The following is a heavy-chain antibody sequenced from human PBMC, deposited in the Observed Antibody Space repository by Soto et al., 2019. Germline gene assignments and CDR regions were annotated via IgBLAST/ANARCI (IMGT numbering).Heavy chain of an antibody. CDR1: GFTFSTYA. CDR2: ISGSGGQI. Sequence: GGSLRLSCAASGFTFSTYAMSWVRQAPGKGLEWVSGISGSGGQIYFADSLKGRFTVSRDNSKNTLYLQMNSLRDEDTAVYYCAKVYDPVWGSFGFDYWGQGALVTVSS. D-gene: IGHD3-16*01. J-gene: IGHJ4*02. V-gene: IGHV3-23*01. CDR3: AKVYDPVWGSFGFDY.